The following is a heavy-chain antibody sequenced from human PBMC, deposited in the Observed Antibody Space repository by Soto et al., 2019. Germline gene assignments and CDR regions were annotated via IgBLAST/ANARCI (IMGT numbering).Heavy chain of an antibody. D-gene: IGHD5-12*01. V-gene: IGHV1-69*05. CDR2: IIPIFGTA. CDR3: ARVATQGQWGFDP. Sequence: QVQLVQSGAEVKKPGSSVKVSCKASGGTFSSYAISWVRQAPGQGLEWMGGIIPIFGTANYAQKFQGRVTXTXDXXTSTAYMELSRLRSEDTAVYYCARVATQGQWGFDPWGQGTLVTVSS. J-gene: IGHJ5*02. CDR1: GGTFSSYA.